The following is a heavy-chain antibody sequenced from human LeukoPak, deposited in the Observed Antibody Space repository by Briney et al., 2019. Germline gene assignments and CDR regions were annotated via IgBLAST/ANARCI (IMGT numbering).Heavy chain of an antibody. J-gene: IGHJ4*02. CDR1: GFTFSSYA. D-gene: IGHD6-19*01. V-gene: IGHV3-30*04. CDR2: ISYDGSNK. CDR3: AKAPVLHSSGWYYFDY. Sequence: PGRSLRLSCAASGFTFSSYAMHWVRQAPGKGLEWVAVISYDGSNKYYADSVKGRFTISRDNSKNTLYLQMNSLRAEDTAVYYCAKAPVLHSSGWYYFDYWGQGTLVTVSS.